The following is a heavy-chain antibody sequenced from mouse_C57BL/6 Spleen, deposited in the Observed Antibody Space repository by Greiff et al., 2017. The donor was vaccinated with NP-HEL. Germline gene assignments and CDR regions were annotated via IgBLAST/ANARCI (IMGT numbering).Heavy chain of an antibody. CDR2: FHPYNDDT. D-gene: IGHD2-3*01. J-gene: IGHJ4*01. CDR3: ASNDGYPNDYAMDY. V-gene: IGHV1-47*01. CDR1: GYTFTTYP. Sequence: VQLQQSGAELVKPGASVKMSCKASGYTFTTYPIEWMKQNHGKSLEWIGNFHPYNDDTKYNEKFKGKATLTVEKSSSTVDLELSRLTSDESAVYYCASNDGYPNDYAMDYWGQGTSVTVSS.